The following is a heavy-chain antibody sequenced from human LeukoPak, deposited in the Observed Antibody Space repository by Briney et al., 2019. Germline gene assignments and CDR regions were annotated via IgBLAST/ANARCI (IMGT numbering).Heavy chain of an antibody. CDR3: ARQYYYDSSGYYPNWFDP. Sequence: SETLSLTCTVSGGSISSSSYYWGWIRQPPGKGLEWIGSIYYSGGTYYNPSLKSRVTISVDTSKNQFSLKLSSVTAADTAVYYCARQYYYDSSGYYPNWFDPWGQGTLVTVSS. J-gene: IGHJ5*02. D-gene: IGHD3-22*01. CDR1: GGSISSSSYY. V-gene: IGHV4-39*01. CDR2: IYYSGGT.